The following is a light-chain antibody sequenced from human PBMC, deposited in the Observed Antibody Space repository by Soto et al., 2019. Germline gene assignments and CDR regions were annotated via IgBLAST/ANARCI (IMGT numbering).Light chain of an antibody. CDR3: QQSHTTLT. CDR1: QDISNY. J-gene: IGKJ4*01. CDR2: DAS. V-gene: IGKV1-33*01. Sequence: DIQMTQSPSSLSASVGDRVTITCQASQDISNYLNWYQQKPGKAPKLLIYDASNLETGVPSRFSGSGSGTDFTFTISSLQPEDFATYYCQQSHTTLTFGGGTKVDMK.